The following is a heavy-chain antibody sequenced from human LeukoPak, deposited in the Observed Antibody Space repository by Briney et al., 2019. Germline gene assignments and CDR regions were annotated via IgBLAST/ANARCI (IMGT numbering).Heavy chain of an antibody. CDR1: GFTFSNAW. V-gene: IGHV3-15*07. CDR2: IRSNSDGGTI. D-gene: IGHD3-22*01. Sequence: GGSLRLSCATSGFTFSNAWMNWVRQAPGKGLEWVGRIRSNSDGGTIDYAAPVEGRFTLSRDDSKTTLYLQMNSLQTEDTAVYYCATDFYDSTWGQGTLVTVSS. CDR3: ATDFYDST. J-gene: IGHJ5*02.